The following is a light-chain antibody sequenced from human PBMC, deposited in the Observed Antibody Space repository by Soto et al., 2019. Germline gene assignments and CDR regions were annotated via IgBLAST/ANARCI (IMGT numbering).Light chain of an antibody. CDR1: QRVSSSY. CDR2: AAS. CDR3: QQYGSSPLFT. V-gene: IGKV3-20*01. Sequence: EIVLTQSPGTLSLSPGDKATLSCRASQRVSSSYLAGYQQKPGQAPRLLIYAASSRATGIPDRFSGSGSGTYFTLTISRLEPEDFAVYYCQQYGSSPLFTFGPGTKVDIK. J-gene: IGKJ3*01.